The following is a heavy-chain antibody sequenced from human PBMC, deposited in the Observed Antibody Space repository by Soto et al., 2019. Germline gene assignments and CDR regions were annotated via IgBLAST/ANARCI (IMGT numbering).Heavy chain of an antibody. CDR2: IFPIFGTA. Sequence: ASVKVSCKASGGTFSSYAISWVRQAPGQGLEWMGGIFPIFGTANYAQKFQGRITITADESTSTAYMELSSLRSEDTAVYYWARPPGGGTDGMDVWGQGTPVTV. J-gene: IGHJ6*01. V-gene: IGHV1-69*13. D-gene: IGHD3-16*01. CDR1: GGTFSSYA. CDR3: ARPPGGGTDGMDV.